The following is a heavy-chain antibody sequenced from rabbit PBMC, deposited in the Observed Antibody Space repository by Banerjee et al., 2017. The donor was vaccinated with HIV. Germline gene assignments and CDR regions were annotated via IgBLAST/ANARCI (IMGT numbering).Heavy chain of an antibody. J-gene: IGHJ6*01. CDR3: AKAGSAGGGYAPYYGMDL. CDR1: GFSFSSSYY. V-gene: IGHV1S40*01. D-gene: IGHD8-1*01. Sequence: QSLEESGGDLVKPGASLTLTCTASGFSFSSSYYMCWVRQAPGKGLEWIACIYGGSSGSTYYAIWAKGRFTISKTSSTTVTLQMTSLTAADTATYFCAKAGSAGGGYAPYYGMDLWGPGTLVTVS. CDR2: IYGGSSGST.